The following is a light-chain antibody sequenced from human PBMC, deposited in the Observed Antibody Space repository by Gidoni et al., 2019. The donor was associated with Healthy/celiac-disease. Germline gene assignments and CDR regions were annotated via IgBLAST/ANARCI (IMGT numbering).Light chain of an antibody. V-gene: IGKV4-1*01. CDR2: WAS. CDR1: QSVLYSSNNKNY. J-gene: IGKJ4*01. Sequence: DIVMTQSPDSLAVSLGERATINCKSSQSVLYSSNNKNYLAWYQQKPGQPPKLLIYWASTRESGVPDRFSGSGSVTDFTLTISSLQAEDVAVYYCQQYYNPPLTFGGGTKVEIK. CDR3: QQYYNPPLT.